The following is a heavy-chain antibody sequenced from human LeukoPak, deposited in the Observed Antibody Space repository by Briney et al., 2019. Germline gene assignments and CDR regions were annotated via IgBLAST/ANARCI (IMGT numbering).Heavy chain of an antibody. V-gene: IGHV3-30*02. CDR1: GFTFSSYG. D-gene: IGHD6-13*01. CDR3: AKDRSIAAGDDAFDI. J-gene: IGHJ3*02. Sequence: GGSLRLSCAASGFTFSSYGMHWVRQAPGKGLEWVAFIRYDGSNKYYADSVKGRFTFSRDNSKNTLYLQMNSLRAEDTAVYYCAKDRSIAAGDDAFDIWGQGTMVTVSS. CDR2: IRYDGSNK.